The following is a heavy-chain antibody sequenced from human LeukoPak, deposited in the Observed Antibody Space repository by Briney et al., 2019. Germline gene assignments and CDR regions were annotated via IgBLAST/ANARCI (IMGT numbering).Heavy chain of an antibody. CDR1: GFTFSNSW. Sequence: GGSLRLSCAASGFTFSNSWMTWVRQAPGKGLEWVASINPDGSNSYYLDSVKGRFTISRGNAKNSLDLQMNSLRAEDTAIYYCARYRFVVGATDSFDIWGQGTMVTVSS. J-gene: IGHJ3*02. D-gene: IGHD1-26*01. V-gene: IGHV3-7*01. CDR3: ARYRFVVGATDSFDI. CDR2: INPDGSNS.